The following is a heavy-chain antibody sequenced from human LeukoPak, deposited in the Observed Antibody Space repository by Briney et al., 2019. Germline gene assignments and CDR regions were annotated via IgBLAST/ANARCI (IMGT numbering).Heavy chain of an antibody. Sequence: PSETLSLTCTVSGGSISSYYWSWIRQPPGKGPEWIGYIYYSGSTNYNPSLKSRVTISVDTSKNQFSLKLSSVTAADTAVYYCARVVRSYYDILTGYYKRGYWYFDLWGRGTLVTVSS. CDR1: GGSISSYY. CDR2: IYYSGST. CDR3: ARVVRSYYDILTGYYKRGYWYFDL. J-gene: IGHJ2*01. V-gene: IGHV4-59*01. D-gene: IGHD3-9*01.